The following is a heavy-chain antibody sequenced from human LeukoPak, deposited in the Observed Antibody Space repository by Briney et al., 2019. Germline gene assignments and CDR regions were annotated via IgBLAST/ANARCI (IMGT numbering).Heavy chain of an antibody. J-gene: IGHJ4*02. Sequence: PGGSLRLSCAASGFTFSSYAMSWVRQAPGKGLEWVSLVAWDGGGTFFADSVKGRFTVSRDNSKNSLSLYMNSLTTEDTALYYCVRGHGYNLEDYFDNWGQGTLVTVSS. CDR3: VRGHGYNLEDYFDN. CDR1: GFTFSSYA. CDR2: VAWDGGGT. V-gene: IGHV3-43*01. D-gene: IGHD5-24*01.